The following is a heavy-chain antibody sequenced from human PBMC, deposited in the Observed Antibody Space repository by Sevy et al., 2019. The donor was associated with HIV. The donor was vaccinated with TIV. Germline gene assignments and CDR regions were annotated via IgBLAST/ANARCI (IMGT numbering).Heavy chain of an antibody. Sequence: GGSLRLSCAASGFTVSNDYISWVRQAPGKGLEWVSRMNEDGSVTNHADSVRGRFTISRDNAKNTLYLQMNSLRVEDTAVYYCVKDFGGPTDYWGQGTLVTVSS. CDR1: GFTVSNDY. J-gene: IGHJ4*02. CDR2: MNEDGSVT. D-gene: IGHD3-16*01. CDR3: VKDFGGPTDY. V-gene: IGHV3-74*01.